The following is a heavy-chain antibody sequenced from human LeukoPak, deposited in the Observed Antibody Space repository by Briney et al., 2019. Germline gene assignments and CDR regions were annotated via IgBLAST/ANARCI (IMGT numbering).Heavy chain of an antibody. CDR3: ARRAGAYSHPYDY. D-gene: IGHD4/OR15-4a*01. CDR1: GFTFSSFA. CDR2: ISSSSSTI. V-gene: IGHV3-48*01. J-gene: IGHJ4*02. Sequence: PGGSLRLSCAASGFTFSSFAMRWVRQAPGKGLEWVSYISSSSSTIYYADSVKGRFTISRDNAKNSLYLQMNSLRAEDTAVYYCARRAGAYSHPYDYWGQGTLVTVSS.